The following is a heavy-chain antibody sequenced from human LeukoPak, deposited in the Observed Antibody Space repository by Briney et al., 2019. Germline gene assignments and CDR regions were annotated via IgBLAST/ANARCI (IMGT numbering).Heavy chain of an antibody. CDR3: AAVDTAMLSFDY. V-gene: IGHV4-34*01. D-gene: IGHD5-18*01. J-gene: IGHJ4*02. Sequence: PSETLSLTCAVYGGSFSGYYWSWIRQPPGKGLEWIGEINHSGSTNYNPSLKSRVIISVDTSKNQFSLKLSSVTAADTAVYYCAAVDTAMLSFDYWGQGTLVTVSS. CDR1: GGSFSGYY. CDR2: INHSGST.